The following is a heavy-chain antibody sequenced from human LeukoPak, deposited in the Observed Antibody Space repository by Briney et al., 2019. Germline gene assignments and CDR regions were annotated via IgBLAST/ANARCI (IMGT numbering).Heavy chain of an antibody. CDR2: ISGSGGST. V-gene: IGHV3-23*01. D-gene: IGHD3-22*01. CDR3: AKDPWYYYDSSGYIDY. Sequence: GGTLRLSCAASGFTFSSYGMSWVRQAPGKGLEWVSAISGSGGSTYYADSVKGRFTISRDNSKNTLYLQMNSLRAEDTAVYYCAKDPWYYYDSSGYIDYWGQGTLVTVSS. CDR1: GFTFSSYG. J-gene: IGHJ4*02.